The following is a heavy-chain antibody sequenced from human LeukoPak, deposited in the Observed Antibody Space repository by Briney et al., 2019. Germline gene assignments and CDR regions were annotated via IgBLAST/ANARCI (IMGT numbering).Heavy chain of an antibody. CDR3: ARDSAMVFDI. Sequence: GGSLRLSCAASGFSFSSYSMNWVRQAPGKGLEWVSYISSSGNTIYYADSVKGRFTISRDNAKNSLYLQMNSLRAEDTAVYYCARDSAMVFDIWGQGTMVTVSS. D-gene: IGHD5-18*01. J-gene: IGHJ3*02. CDR1: GFSFSSYS. CDR2: ISSSGNTI. V-gene: IGHV3-48*04.